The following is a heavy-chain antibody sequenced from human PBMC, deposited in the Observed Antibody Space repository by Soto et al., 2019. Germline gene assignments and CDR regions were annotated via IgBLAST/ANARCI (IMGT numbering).Heavy chain of an antibody. Sequence: QVQLQQWGAGLLKPSESLSLTCAVYGGSFSGYYWSWIRQPPGKGLEWIGEINHSGSTNYNPSLKSRVTISVDTSKNQFSLKLISVTAADTAVYYCARAAVRGVKLDYWGQGTLVTVSS. D-gene: IGHD3-10*01. CDR3: ARAAVRGVKLDY. V-gene: IGHV4-34*01. CDR1: GGSFSGYY. J-gene: IGHJ4*02. CDR2: INHSGST.